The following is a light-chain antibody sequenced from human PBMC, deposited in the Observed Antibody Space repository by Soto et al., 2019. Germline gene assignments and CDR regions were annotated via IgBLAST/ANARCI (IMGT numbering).Light chain of an antibody. CDR2: KAS. CDR3: QQYNSYSWT. V-gene: IGKV1-5*03. CDR1: QSISSW. Sequence: DIQMAQSPSTLSASVGDRVTITCRASQSISSWLAWYQQKPGKAPKLLIYKASSLESGVPSRLSGSGSGTESTLTISSLQPDDLATYYCQQYNSYSWTFGQGTKVEIK. J-gene: IGKJ1*01.